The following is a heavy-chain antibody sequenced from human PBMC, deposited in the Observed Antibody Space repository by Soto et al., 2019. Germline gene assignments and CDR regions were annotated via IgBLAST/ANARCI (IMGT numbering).Heavy chain of an antibody. Sequence: QVQLVQSGAEVKKPGASVKVSCKASGYTFTSYGISWVRQAPGQGLEWMGWISAYNGNTNYAQKLQGRVTMTTDTSTSTACRECRSLRSDDTAVYYCASRYPGITAAATYDAFDMWGQGTIVTVSS. V-gene: IGHV1-18*01. CDR3: ASRYPGITAAATYDAFDM. CDR1: GYTFTSYG. D-gene: IGHD6-13*01. J-gene: IGHJ3*02. CDR2: ISAYNGNT.